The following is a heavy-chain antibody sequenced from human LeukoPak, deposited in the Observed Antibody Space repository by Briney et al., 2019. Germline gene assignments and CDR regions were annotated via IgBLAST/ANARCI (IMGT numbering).Heavy chain of an antibody. D-gene: IGHD6-13*01. J-gene: IGHJ4*02. V-gene: IGHV1-2*06. Sequence: GASVKVSCKASVYTFTGYYMHWVRQAPGQRLEWMGRINPNSGGTNYAQKFQGRVTMTRDTSISTAYMELSRLRSDDTAVYYCARARIAAAGTVFGYWGQGTLVTVSS. CDR3: ARARIAAAGTVFGY. CDR1: VYTFTGYY. CDR2: INPNSGGT.